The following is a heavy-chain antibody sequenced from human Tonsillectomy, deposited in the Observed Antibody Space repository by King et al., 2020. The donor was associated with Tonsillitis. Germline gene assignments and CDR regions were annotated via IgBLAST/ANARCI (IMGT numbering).Heavy chain of an antibody. Sequence: VQLQQWDAGLLKPSETLSLTCAVYGGSFSGYYWSWIRQPPGKGLEWIGEINHSGSTNYNPSLKSRVTISVDTSKNQFSLKLSSVTAADTAVYYCAREPGIAAAGDWFDPWGQGTLVTVSS. V-gene: IGHV4-34*01. J-gene: IGHJ5*02. CDR2: INHSGST. CDR3: AREPGIAAAGDWFDP. CDR1: GGSFSGYY. D-gene: IGHD6-13*01.